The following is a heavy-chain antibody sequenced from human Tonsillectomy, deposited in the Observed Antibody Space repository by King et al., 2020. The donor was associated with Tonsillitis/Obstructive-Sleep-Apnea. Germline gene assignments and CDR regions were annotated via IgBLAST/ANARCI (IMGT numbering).Heavy chain of an antibody. CDR3: SIQTRGYYDSSGYYVVYYFDY. V-gene: IGHV4-59*01. D-gene: IGHD3-22*01. J-gene: IGHJ4*02. CDR2: IYYSGST. Sequence: QLQESGPGLVKPSETLSLTCTVSGGSISSYYWSWIRQPPGKGLEWIGYIYYSGSTNYNPSLKSRVTISVDTSKNQFSLKLSSVTAADTAVYYCSIQTRGYYDSSGYYVVYYFDYWGQGTLVTVSS. CDR1: GGSISSYY.